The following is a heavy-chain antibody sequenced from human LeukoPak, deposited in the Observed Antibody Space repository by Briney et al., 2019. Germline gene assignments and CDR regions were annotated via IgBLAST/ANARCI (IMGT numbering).Heavy chain of an antibody. V-gene: IGHV4-34*01. CDR3: ASMYYDFWSGPTFYYYYYYGMDV. J-gene: IGHJ6*02. D-gene: IGHD3-3*01. CDR2: INHSGST. CDR1: AWSFSGYY. Sequence: SETLSLTCAVYAWSFSGYYWSWIRQPPGKGLEWIGEINHSGSTNYNPSLKSRVTISVDTSKNQFSLKLSSVTAADTAVYYCASMYYDFWSGPTFYYYYYYGMDVWGQGTTVTVSS.